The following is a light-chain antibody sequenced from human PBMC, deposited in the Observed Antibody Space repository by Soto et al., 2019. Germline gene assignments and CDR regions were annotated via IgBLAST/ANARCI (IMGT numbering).Light chain of an antibody. V-gene: IGLV1-47*02. CDR3: AAWDDSLSGRV. Sequence: QSVLTQPPSASGTPGQRVTISCSGSSSNIGSNYVSWYQQLPGTAPKLLIYSNSRRPSGLPDRFSGSKSATSASLAISGLRSEDEADYYCAAWDDSLSGRVFGGGTKLTVL. CDR1: SSNIGSNY. J-gene: IGLJ3*02. CDR2: SNS.